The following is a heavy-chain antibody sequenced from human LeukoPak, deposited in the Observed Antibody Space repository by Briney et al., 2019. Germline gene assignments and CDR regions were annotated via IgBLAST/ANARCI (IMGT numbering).Heavy chain of an antibody. CDR3: ARDPNYYGSGSYSPSGDY. CDR2: ISYDRSNK. D-gene: IGHD3-10*01. Sequence: GGSLRLSCAASGFTFSSYAMHWVRQAPGKGLEWVAVISYDRSNKYYADSVKGRFTISRDNSKNTLYLQMNSLRAEDTAVYYCARDPNYYGSGSYSPSGDYWGQGTLVTVSS. J-gene: IGHJ4*02. CDR1: GFTFSSYA. V-gene: IGHV3-30-3*01.